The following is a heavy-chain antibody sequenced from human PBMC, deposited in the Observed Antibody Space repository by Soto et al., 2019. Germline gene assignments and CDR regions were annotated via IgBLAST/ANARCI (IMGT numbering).Heavy chain of an antibody. D-gene: IGHD6-19*01. Sequence: QVQLVESGGGVVQPGRSLRLSCAASGFTFSSYGMHWVRQAPGKGLEWVAVISYDGSNKYYADSVKGRFTISRDNSKNTLYLQMNSLRAEDTAVYYCAKDQEAVAGTDYYYYGMDVWGQGTTVTVSS. CDR1: GFTFSSYG. J-gene: IGHJ6*02. CDR3: AKDQEAVAGTDYYYYGMDV. CDR2: ISYDGSNK. V-gene: IGHV3-30*18.